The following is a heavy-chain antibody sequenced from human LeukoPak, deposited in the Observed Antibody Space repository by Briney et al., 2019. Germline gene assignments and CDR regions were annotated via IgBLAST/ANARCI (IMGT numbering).Heavy chain of an antibody. CDR1: GGSISSYY. Sequence: PSETLSLNCTVFGGSISSYYWSWIRQPAGQGQEWIGRIYTSGSTNYNPSLKRRVTMSVDTSKNQFSLKLSSVTAADTAVYYCARERSKQWLVQGGAFDYWGQGTLVTVSS. CDR3: ARERSKQWLVQGGAFDY. D-gene: IGHD6-19*01. V-gene: IGHV4-4*07. J-gene: IGHJ4*02. CDR2: IYTSGST.